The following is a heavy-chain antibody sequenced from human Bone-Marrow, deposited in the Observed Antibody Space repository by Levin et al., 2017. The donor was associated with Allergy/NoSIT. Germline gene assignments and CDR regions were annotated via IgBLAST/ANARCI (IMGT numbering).Heavy chain of an antibody. CDR1: GFTFGASA. V-gene: IGHV3-49*04. CDR2: IRSQGYGGA. Sequence: GGSLRLSCAASGFTFGASAMGWVRQAPGKGLEWVGFIRSQGYGGADYAASVRGRFTISRDDSKRIAYLQMNSLEIADTAVYYCTRVIVVMMPAPYYFDYWGQGTVVTVSS. CDR3: TRVIVVMMPAPYYFDY. D-gene: IGHD2-21*01. J-gene: IGHJ4*02.